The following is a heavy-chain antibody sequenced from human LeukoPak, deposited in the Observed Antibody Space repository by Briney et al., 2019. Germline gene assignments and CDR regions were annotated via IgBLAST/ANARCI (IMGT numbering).Heavy chain of an antibody. CDR2: INHSGST. CDR3: ARPSQVGYSYIQS. CDR1: GGSFSGYY. D-gene: IGHD5-18*01. V-gene: IGHV4-34*01. Sequence: SETLSLTCAVYGGSFSGYYWSWIRQPPGKGLEWIGEINHSGSTNYNPSLKSRVTISVDTSKNQFSLKLSSVTAADTAVYYCARPSQVGYSYIQSWGQGTLVTVSS. J-gene: IGHJ5*02.